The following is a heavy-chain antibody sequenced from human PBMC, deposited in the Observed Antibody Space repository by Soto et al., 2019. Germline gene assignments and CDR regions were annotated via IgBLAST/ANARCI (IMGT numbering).Heavy chain of an antibody. CDR2: IIPIFGTA. Sequence: SVKVSCKASGGTFSSYAISWVRQAPGQGLEWMGGIIPIFGTANYAQKFQGRVAITADESTSTAYMELSSLRSEDTAVYYCARDKADYYYDSSGLSRHSHFDYWGQGTLVTVSS. CDR3: ARDKADYYYDSSGLSRHSHFDY. CDR1: GGTFSSYA. J-gene: IGHJ4*02. V-gene: IGHV1-69*13. D-gene: IGHD3-22*01.